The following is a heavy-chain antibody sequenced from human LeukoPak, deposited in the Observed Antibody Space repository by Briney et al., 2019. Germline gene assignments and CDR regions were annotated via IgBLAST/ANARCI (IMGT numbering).Heavy chain of an antibody. CDR2: INHSGST. Sequence: SETLSLTCAVYGGSFSGYYWSWIRQPPGKGLEWIGEINHSGSTNYNQSLKSRVTISVDTSKNQFSLKLSSVTAADTAVYYCARLSGGYWGQGTLVTVSS. CDR3: ARLSGGY. V-gene: IGHV4-34*01. J-gene: IGHJ4*02. CDR1: GGSFSGYY. D-gene: IGHD1-1*01.